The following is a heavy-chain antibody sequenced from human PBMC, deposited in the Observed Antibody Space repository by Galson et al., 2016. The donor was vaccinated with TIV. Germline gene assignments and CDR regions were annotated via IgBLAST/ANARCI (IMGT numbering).Heavy chain of an antibody. CDR2: IYYTGTT. CDR3: ARPHSYSNYALDV. D-gene: IGHD4-11*01. Sequence: SETLSLTCSVSGDSVSNAAYYWTWIRQLPGKGLEWIGSIYYTGTTYYSPSLKSRVTISADRSKNQFSLNLNSVTATDTAVYYCARPHSYSNYALDVWGQGTTVTVSS. V-gene: IGHV4-39*01. J-gene: IGHJ6*02. CDR1: GDSVSNAAYY.